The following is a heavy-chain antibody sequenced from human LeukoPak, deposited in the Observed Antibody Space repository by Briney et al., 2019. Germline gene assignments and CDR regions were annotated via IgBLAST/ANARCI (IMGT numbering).Heavy chain of an antibody. J-gene: IGHJ4*02. V-gene: IGHV4-31*03. Sequence: SETLSLTCTVSGASISSGGYYWSWVRQDPGKGLEWIGYIYYGGSTYYNPSLKSRITISVDTSKNQFSLELSSVTAADTAVYFCARADGGVRGYYFDYWGQEIMVTVSS. CDR3: ARADGGVRGYYFDY. CDR2: IYYGGST. CDR1: GASISSGGYY. D-gene: IGHD3-10*01.